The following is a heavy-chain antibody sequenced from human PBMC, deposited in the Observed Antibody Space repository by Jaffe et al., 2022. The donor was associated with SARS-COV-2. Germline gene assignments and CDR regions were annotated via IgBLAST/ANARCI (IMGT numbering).Heavy chain of an antibody. Sequence: QVQLQQWGAGLLKPSETLSLTCAVYGGSFSGYYWSWIRQPPGKGLEWIGEINHSGSTNYNPSLKSRVTISVDTSKNQFSLKLSSVTAADTAVYYCVGSSSWYWFDPWGQGTLVTVSS. CDR2: INHSGST. CDR3: VGSSSWYWFDP. J-gene: IGHJ5*02. V-gene: IGHV4-34*01. D-gene: IGHD6-13*01. CDR1: GGSFSGYY.